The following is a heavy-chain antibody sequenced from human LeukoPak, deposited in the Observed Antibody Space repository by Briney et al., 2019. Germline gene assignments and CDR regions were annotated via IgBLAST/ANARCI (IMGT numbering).Heavy chain of an antibody. J-gene: IGHJ4*02. V-gene: IGHV3-23*01. CDR2: ISAGGGTT. Sequence: PGGSLRLSCAASGFTFSSYAMSWVRQAPGKGLEWVSGISAGGGTTYYADSVKGRFTISRDTSKSTLYLQMNSLRAEDTAVYYCAKDRDGGPSTRAKGFDSWGQGALVTVSS. CDR3: AKDRDGGPSTRAKGFDS. CDR1: GFTFSSYA. D-gene: IGHD2/OR15-2a*01.